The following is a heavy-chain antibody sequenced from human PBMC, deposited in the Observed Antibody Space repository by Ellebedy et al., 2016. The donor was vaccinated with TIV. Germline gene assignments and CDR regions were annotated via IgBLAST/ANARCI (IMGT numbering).Heavy chain of an antibody. CDR1: GFTFSDYY. J-gene: IGHJ4*02. CDR3: ARQGCSSTNCYDLDY. D-gene: IGHD2-2*01. CDR2: ISSSSSII. Sequence: GGSLRLSCAASGFTFSDYYMSWIRQAPGKGLEWVSYISSSSSIIYYADSVKGRFTISRDNAKKSLYLQMNSLRAEDTAVYYCARQGCSSTNCYDLDYWGQGTLVTVSS. V-gene: IGHV3-11*01.